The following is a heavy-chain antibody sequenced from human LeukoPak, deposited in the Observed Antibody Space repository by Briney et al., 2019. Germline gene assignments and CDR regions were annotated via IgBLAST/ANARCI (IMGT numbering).Heavy chain of an antibody. Sequence: ASETLSLTCTVSGGSISSYYWSWIRQHAGKGLEWIGRIYTSGSTNYNPSLKSRVTMSVDTSKNQFSLKLSSVTAADTAVYYCARAGVVVMLNDAFDIWGQGTMVTVSS. CDR2: IYTSGST. J-gene: IGHJ3*02. V-gene: IGHV4-4*07. CDR3: ARAGVVVMLNDAFDI. CDR1: GGSISSYY. D-gene: IGHD3-22*01.